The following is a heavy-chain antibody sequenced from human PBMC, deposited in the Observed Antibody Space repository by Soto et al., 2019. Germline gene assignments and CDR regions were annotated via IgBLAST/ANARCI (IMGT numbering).Heavy chain of an antibody. J-gene: IGHJ5*02. Sequence: VKVSCKASGYTFTSYGISWVRQAPGQGLEWMGWISAYNGNTNYAQKLQGRVTMTTDTSTSTAYMELRSLRSDDTAVYYCAREYSGYDSGWFDPWGQGTLVTVSS. D-gene: IGHD5-12*01. CDR2: ISAYNGNT. V-gene: IGHV1-18*01. CDR1: GYTFTSYG. CDR3: AREYSGYDSGWFDP.